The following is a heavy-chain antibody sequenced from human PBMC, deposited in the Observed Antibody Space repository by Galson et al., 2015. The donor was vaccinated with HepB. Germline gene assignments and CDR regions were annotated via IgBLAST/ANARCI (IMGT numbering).Heavy chain of an antibody. Sequence: SLRLSCAASGFTFSSYSMNWVRQAPGKGLEWVSYISSSSSTIYYADSVKGRFTISRDNAKNSLYLQMNSLRDEDTAVYYCARDRKDYYDSSGYYYAPDAFDIWGQGTMVTVSS. CDR2: ISSSSSTI. J-gene: IGHJ3*02. CDR1: GFTFSSYS. D-gene: IGHD3-22*01. V-gene: IGHV3-48*02. CDR3: ARDRKDYYDSSGYYYAPDAFDI.